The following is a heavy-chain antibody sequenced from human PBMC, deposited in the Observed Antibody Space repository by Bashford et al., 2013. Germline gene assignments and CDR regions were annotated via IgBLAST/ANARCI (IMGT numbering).Heavy chain of an antibody. Sequence: GESLKISCKDSRDSFDSDWIGWVRQMPGKGLEWMGIIYPYDSDVKYSPSFQGRVTMSADRSINTAYLQWSSLKTSDSAVYFCARLQGGDIGGYLDSWGQGTLVTVSS. D-gene: IGHD3-10*01. CDR3: ARLQGGDIGGYLDS. CDR2: IYPYDSDV. V-gene: IGHV5-51*01. J-gene: IGHJ4*02. CDR1: RDSFDSDW.